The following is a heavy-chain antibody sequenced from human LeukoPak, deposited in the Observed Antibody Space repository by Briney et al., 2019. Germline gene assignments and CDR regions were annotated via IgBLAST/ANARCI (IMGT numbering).Heavy chain of an antibody. V-gene: IGHV3-21*01. Sequence: GGSLRLSCAASGFTFSSYSMNWVRQAPGKGLEWVSSISSSSSYIYYADSVKGRFTISRDNAKNSLYLQMNSLRAEDTAVYSCASAHYGDYEGFADLNFWGQGTLVTVSS. CDR2: ISSSSSYI. D-gene: IGHD4-17*01. CDR1: GFTFSSYS. CDR3: ASAHYGDYEGFADLNF. J-gene: IGHJ4*02.